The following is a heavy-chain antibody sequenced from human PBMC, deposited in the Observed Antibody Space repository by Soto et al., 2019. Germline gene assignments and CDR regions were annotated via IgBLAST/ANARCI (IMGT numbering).Heavy chain of an antibody. Sequence: ASVKVSCKASGFTFTSSAMQWVRHARGQRLEWIGWIVVGSGNTNYAQKFQERVTITRDMSTSTAYMELSSLRSEDTAVYYCAAGRRGQQLVPLKSYYYMDVWGKGTTVTVSS. J-gene: IGHJ6*03. CDR2: IVVGSGNT. D-gene: IGHD6-13*01. CDR1: GFTFTSSA. V-gene: IGHV1-58*02. CDR3: AAGRRGQQLVPLKSYYYMDV.